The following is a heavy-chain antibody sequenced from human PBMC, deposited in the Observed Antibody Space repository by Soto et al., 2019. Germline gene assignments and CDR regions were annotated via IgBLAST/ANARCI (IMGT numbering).Heavy chain of an antibody. D-gene: IGHD6-13*01. CDR3: ASESSSWFGTYYFDY. J-gene: IGHJ4*02. CDR2: ISSSGSTI. Sequence: PGGSLRLSCAASGFTFSDYYISWIRQAPGKGLEWVSYISSSGSTIYYADSVKGRFTISRDNAKNSLYLQMNSLRAEDTAVYYCASESSSWFGTYYFDYWGQGTLVTVSS. CDR1: GFTFSDYY. V-gene: IGHV3-11*01.